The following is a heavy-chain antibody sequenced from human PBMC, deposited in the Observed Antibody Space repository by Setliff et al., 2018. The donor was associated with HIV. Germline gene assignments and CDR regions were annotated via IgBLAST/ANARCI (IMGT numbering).Heavy chain of an antibody. CDR3: ARRRLYSSSWFEGAFDI. CDR1: GGSISTYF. CDR2: IYYTGST. V-gene: IGHV4-59*08. D-gene: IGHD6-13*01. Sequence: SETLSLTCTVSGGSISTYFWSWVRQTPGKGLEWIGYIYYTGSTSYNPSLKSRVTISVDTSKSQFFLMLSSVTAADTAVYYCARRRLYSSSWFEGAFDIWGQGTMVTVSS. J-gene: IGHJ3*02.